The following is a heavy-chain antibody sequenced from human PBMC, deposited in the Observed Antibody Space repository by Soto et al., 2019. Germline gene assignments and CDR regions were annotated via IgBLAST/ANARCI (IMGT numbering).Heavy chain of an antibody. CDR1: GFTFSSYS. CDR2: ISSSSSYI. Sequence: EVQLVESGGGLVKPGGSLRLSCAASGFTFSSYSMNWVRQAPGKGLEWVSSISSSSSYIYYADSVKGRFTISRDNAKNSXCLQMNSLRAEDTAVYYCARDLRYCSSTSCPGPFDYWGQGTLVTVSS. V-gene: IGHV3-21*01. CDR3: ARDLRYCSSTSCPGPFDY. D-gene: IGHD2-2*01. J-gene: IGHJ4*02.